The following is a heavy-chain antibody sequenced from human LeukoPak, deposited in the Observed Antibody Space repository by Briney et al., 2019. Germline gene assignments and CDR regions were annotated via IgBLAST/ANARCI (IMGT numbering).Heavy chain of an antibody. V-gene: IGHV3-30*02. J-gene: IGHJ4*02. CDR3: AKHGLPLVVISAPLDY. CDR1: GFTFISYS. Sequence: PGGSLRLSCAASGFTFISYSIHWFRQAPGKGLEWVAFIWYDGSNKYYADSVKGRFTISRDNSKNTVYLQMNSLRAEDTAVYYCAKHGLPLVVISAPLDYWGQGTLVTVAS. D-gene: IGHD2-15*01. CDR2: IWYDGSNK.